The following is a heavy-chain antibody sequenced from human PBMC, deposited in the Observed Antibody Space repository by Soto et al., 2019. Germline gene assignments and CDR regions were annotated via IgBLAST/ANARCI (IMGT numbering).Heavy chain of an antibody. Sequence: EVQLLESGGGLVQPGGSLRLSCAASGFTFSSYAMSWVRQAPGKGLEWVSAISGSGGSTYYADSVKGRFTISRDNSKNTLYLQMNSLRAEDTAVYYCAKDTGSYSGYRGFLWYFDLWGRGTLVTVSS. D-gene: IGHD5-12*01. V-gene: IGHV3-23*01. CDR2: ISGSGGST. CDR1: GFTFSSYA. CDR3: AKDTGSYSGYRGFLWYFDL. J-gene: IGHJ2*01.